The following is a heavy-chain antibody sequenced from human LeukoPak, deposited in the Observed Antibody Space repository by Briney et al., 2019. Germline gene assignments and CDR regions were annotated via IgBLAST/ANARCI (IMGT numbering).Heavy chain of an antibody. Sequence: PSQTLSLTCTVSGGSISSGSYYWSWIRQPAGKGLEWIGRIYTSGSTNYNPSLKSRVTISVDTSKNQFSLKLSSVTAADTAVYYCYGSGSYKSYYSGMDVWGQGTTVTVSS. D-gene: IGHD3-10*01. V-gene: IGHV4-61*02. CDR3: YGSGSYKSYYSGMDV. CDR2: IYTSGST. J-gene: IGHJ6*02. CDR1: GGSISSGSYY.